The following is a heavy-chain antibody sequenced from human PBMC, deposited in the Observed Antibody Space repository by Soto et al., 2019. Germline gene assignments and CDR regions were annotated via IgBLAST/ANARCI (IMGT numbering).Heavy chain of an antibody. CDR1: GFTFSSYG. CDR2: IWYDGSNK. D-gene: IGHD3-22*01. Sequence: QVQLVESGGGVVQPGRSLRLSCAASGFTFSSYGMHWVRQAPGKGLEWVAVIWYDGSNKYYADSVKGRFTISRDNSKNTLYLPMHSLRAEDTAVYYCARDEHDSSGYYRNFDYWGQGTMVTFSS. CDR3: ARDEHDSSGYYRNFDY. V-gene: IGHV3-33*01. J-gene: IGHJ4*02.